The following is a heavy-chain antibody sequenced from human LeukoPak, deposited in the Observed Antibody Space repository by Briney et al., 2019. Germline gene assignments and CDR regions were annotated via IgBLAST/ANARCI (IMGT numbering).Heavy chain of an antibody. Sequence: GGSLRLSCAASGFTFSTYGMHWVRQAPGKGLEWVSAISGSGGSTYYADSVKGRFTISRDNSKNTLYLQMNSLRAEDTAVYYCAKGRLGDFDYWGQGTLVTVSS. V-gene: IGHV3-23*01. CDR3: AKGRLGDFDY. J-gene: IGHJ4*02. CDR2: ISGSGGST. CDR1: GFTFSTYG.